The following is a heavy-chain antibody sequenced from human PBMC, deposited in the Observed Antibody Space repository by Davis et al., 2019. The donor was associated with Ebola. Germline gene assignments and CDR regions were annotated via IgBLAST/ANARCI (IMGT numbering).Heavy chain of an antibody. CDR3: ARGILGPTTVTDY. D-gene: IGHD4-11*01. CDR2: ISSSSSTI. Sequence: PGGSLRLSCAASGFTFSSYSMNWVRQAPGKGLEWVSYISSSSSTIYYADSVKGRFTISRDNAKNSLYLQMNSLRAEDTAVYYCARGILGPTTVTDYWGQGTLVTVSS. J-gene: IGHJ4*02. CDR1: GFTFSSYS. V-gene: IGHV3-48*01.